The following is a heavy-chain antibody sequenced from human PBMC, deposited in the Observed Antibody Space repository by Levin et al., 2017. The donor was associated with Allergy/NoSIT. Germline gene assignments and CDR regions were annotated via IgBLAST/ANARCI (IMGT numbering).Heavy chain of an antibody. CDR1: GFTFSTYG. J-gene: IGHJ4*02. V-gene: IGHV3-30*18. D-gene: IGHD6-13*01. CDR2: ISYDGSIT. Sequence: HSGGSLRLSCAASGFTFSTYGMHWVRQAPGKGLEWVAVISYDGSITYFADSVKGRFTISRDNSKNTLYLQMNSLRAEGTAVYYCAKDPRASASIAPGDSVGYYSDSWGQGTLVTVSS. CDR3: AKDPRASASIAPGDSVGYYSDS.